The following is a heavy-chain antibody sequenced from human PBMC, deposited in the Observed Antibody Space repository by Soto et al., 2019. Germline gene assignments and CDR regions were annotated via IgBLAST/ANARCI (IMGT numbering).Heavy chain of an antibody. CDR2: ISGDGDNT. D-gene: IGHD1-26*01. CDR1: GFTFSSYA. CDR3: AKDSLFSVGLDS. J-gene: IGHJ4*02. V-gene: IGHV3-23*01. Sequence: EGQLLESGGGLVQPGGSLRLSCAESGFTFSSYAMSWVRQAPGKGLEWVSLISGDGDNTYYADSVKGRFTISRDDSKKTLYLQMNSLRVEDTAVYYCAKDSLFSVGLDSWGQGTLVTVSS.